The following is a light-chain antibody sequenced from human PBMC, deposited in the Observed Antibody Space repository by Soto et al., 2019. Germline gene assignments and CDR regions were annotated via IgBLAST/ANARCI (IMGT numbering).Light chain of an antibody. V-gene: IGLV2-23*02. CDR3: CSSGGSPTYV. Sequence: QAVLTQPASVSGSPGQSITISCSGTSSDIGSYNHVAWYQQFPGKSPKLMIYAVSDRPSGVSNRFSGSKSGNTASLTISGLKVEDEADYYCCSSGGSPTYVFGTGTKVTVL. CDR2: AVS. J-gene: IGLJ1*01. CDR1: SSDIGSYNH.